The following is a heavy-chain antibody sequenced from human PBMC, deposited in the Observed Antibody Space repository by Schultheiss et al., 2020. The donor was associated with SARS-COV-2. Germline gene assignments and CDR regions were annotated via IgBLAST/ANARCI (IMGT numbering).Heavy chain of an antibody. CDR1: DYSISSGYY. J-gene: IGHJ4*02. CDR2: IYHRGNT. D-gene: IGHD7-27*01. V-gene: IGHV4-38-2*02. CDR3: ASLANWAEYYFDY. Sequence: SETLSLTCTVSDYSISSGYYWGWIRQPPGKGLDWIGTIYHRGNTYYSPSLKSRVTISVDTSKNQFSLKLSSVTAADTAVYYCASLANWAEYYFDYWGQGTLVTVSS.